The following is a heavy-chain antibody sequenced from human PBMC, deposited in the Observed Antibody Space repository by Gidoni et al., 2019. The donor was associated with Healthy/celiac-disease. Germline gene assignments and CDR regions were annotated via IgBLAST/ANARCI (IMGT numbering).Heavy chain of an antibody. Sequence: QVQLVQSGAEVKKPGSSVKVSCTASAGTFSSYALSWVRQAPGQGLEWMGGIIPIVGTANYAQKFQGRVTITADESTSTAYMELSSLRSEDTAVYYCAREYGWAGTENYYYYGMDVWGQGTTVTVSS. J-gene: IGHJ6*02. D-gene: IGHD1-1*01. CDR1: AGTFSSYA. CDR2: IIPIVGTA. CDR3: AREYGWAGTENYYYYGMDV. V-gene: IGHV1-69*01.